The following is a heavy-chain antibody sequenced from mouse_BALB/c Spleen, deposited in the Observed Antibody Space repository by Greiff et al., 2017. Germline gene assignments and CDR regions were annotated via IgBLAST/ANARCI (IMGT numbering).Heavy chain of an antibody. J-gene: IGHJ4*01. CDR3: AKGVRPYYAMDY. CDR1: GYSITSDYA. Sequence: EVKLMESGPGLVKPSQSLSLTCTVTGYSITSDYAWNWIRQFPGNKLEWMGYISYSGSTSYNPSLKSRISITRDTSKNQFFLQLNSVTTEDTATYYCAKGVRPYYAMDYWGQGTSVTVSS. CDR2: ISYSGST. D-gene: IGHD2-14*01. V-gene: IGHV3-2*02.